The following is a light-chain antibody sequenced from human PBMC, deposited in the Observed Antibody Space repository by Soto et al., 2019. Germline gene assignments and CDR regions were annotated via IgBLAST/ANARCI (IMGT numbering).Light chain of an antibody. V-gene: IGKV1-5*01. Sequence: DVQMTQSPSNLSASVGDRVTITCRASQSIGSRLAWYQQKPGKAPKVLIYDVSNLESGVPSRFSGSRSGTEFTLTISSLQADDFATYYCQQYNDYSTFGQGTKLEIK. CDR3: QQYNDYST. CDR1: QSIGSR. J-gene: IGKJ2*01. CDR2: DVS.